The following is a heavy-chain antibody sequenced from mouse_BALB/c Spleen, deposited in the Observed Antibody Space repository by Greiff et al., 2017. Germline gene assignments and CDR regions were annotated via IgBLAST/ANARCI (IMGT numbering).Heavy chain of an antibody. CDR3: ARSEGPAWFAY. J-gene: IGHJ3*01. Sequence: EVQRVESGGGLVQPGGSRKLSCAASGFTFSSFGMHWVRQAPEKGLEWVAYISSGSSTIYYADTVKGRFTISRDNPKNTLFLQMTSLRSEDTAMYYCARSEGPAWFAYWGQGTLVTVSA. V-gene: IGHV5-17*02. CDR2: ISSGSSTI. CDR1: GFTFSSFG.